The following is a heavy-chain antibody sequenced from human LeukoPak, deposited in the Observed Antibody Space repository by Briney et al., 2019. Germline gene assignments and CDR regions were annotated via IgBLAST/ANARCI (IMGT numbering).Heavy chain of an antibody. J-gene: IGHJ4*02. CDR2: INAYNGNT. V-gene: IGHV1-18*01. CDR3: ARGEKPYDY. D-gene: IGHD1-26*01. Sequence: ASVKVSCKTSGYTFTYYVISWVRQAPGQGLEWMGWINAYNGNTNDAQKFQGRVTMTTDTSTSTAYMELRSLRSDDTAVYYCARGEKPYDYWGQGTLVSVSS. CDR1: GYTFTYYV.